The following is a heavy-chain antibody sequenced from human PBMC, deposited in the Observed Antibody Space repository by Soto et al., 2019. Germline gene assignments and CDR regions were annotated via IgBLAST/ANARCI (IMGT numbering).Heavy chain of an antibody. CDR1: GFTFSSYA. Sequence: GVSLRLSCAASGFTFSSYAMSWVRQAPGKGLEWVSAISGGGANTYYTDPVKGRFAISRDNFKNTLYRHMNSLGAEESAMVYGGRERSGYSYADAWGQGT. J-gene: IGHJ5*02. D-gene: IGHD5-18*01. CDR3: GRERSGYSYADA. CDR2: ISGGGANT. V-gene: IGHV3-23*01.